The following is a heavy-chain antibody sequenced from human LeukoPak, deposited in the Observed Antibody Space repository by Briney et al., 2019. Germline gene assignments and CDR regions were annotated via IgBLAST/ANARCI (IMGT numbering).Heavy chain of an antibody. CDR3: ARTIAQYTNTWLYYYYGLDV. V-gene: IGHV3-23*01. Sequence: GGSLRLSCTASGFSFRSFAMSWVRQAPGQGLEWVSSISGGGEDTYYADSVKGRFTISRDNSETTLYLQTNSLGADDTALYYCARTIAQYTNTWLYYYYGLDVWGQGTTVTVSS. CDR1: GFSFRSFA. D-gene: IGHD6-13*01. J-gene: IGHJ6*02. CDR2: ISGGGEDT.